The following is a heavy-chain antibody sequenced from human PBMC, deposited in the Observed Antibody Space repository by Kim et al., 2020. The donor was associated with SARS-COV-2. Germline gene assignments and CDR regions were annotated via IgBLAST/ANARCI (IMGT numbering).Heavy chain of an antibody. V-gene: IGHV1-8*01. D-gene: IGHD6-19*01. J-gene: IGHJ4*02. CDR1: GYTFTSYD. Sequence: ASVKVSCKSSGYTFTSYDVHWVRQATGQGPEWMGWINPKSGNTGYAQTLQGRLTLTKNTSLSTAYMDLSSLRSEDTAVYYCVRGRSTSGWTDYYWGQGTLVTVSP. CDR3: VRGRSTSGWTDYY. CDR2: INPKSGNT.